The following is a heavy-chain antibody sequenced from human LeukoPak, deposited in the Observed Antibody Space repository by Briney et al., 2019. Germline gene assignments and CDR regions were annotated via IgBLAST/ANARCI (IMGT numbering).Heavy chain of an antibody. D-gene: IGHD2-2*01. J-gene: IGHJ1*01. CDR2: MNPNSGNT. CDR3: ARTPSGYCSSTSCRTFQH. CDR1: GYTFTSYD. Sequence: GASVKVSCKASGYTFTSYDINWVRQATGQGLEWMGWMNPNSGNTGYAQKFQGRVTITRNTSISTAYMELSGLRSEDTAVYYCARTPSGYCSSTSCRTFQHWGQGTLVTVSS. V-gene: IGHV1-8*03.